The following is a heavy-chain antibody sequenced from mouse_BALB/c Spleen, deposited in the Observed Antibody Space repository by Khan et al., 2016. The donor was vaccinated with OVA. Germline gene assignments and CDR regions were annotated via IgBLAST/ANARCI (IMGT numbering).Heavy chain of an antibody. CDR2: VNPNNGDT. J-gene: IGHJ3*01. CDR3: ARGYGFFPY. CDR1: GYSFTVYY. V-gene: IGHV1-26*01. D-gene: IGHD1-1*01. Sequence: EVKLLESGPDLVKPGASVKISCKASGYSFTVYYMTWVKQSHGKSPEWIGRVNPNNGDTNYNQNFKGKAILTVDKSSNTAYMELRSLTSEDSAVFYCARGYGFFPYWGQGTLVTVSA.